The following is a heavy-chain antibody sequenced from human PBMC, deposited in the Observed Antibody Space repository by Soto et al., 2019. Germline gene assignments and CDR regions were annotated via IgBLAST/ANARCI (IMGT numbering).Heavy chain of an antibody. D-gene: IGHD6-19*01. J-gene: IGHJ4*02. V-gene: IGHV3-23*01. CDR1: GFTFSSYA. CDR3: AKDTPLGIAVAGTGDY. CDR2: ISGSGGST. Sequence: EVQLLESGGGLVQPGGSLRLSCAASGFTFSSYAMSWVRQAPGKGLEWVSAISGSGGSTYYADSVKGRFTISRDNSKNKLYLQMNSLRAEDTAVYYCAKDTPLGIAVAGTGDYWGQGTLVTVSS.